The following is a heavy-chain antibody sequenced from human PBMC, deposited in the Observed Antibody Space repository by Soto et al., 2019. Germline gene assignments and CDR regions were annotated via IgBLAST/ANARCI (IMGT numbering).Heavy chain of an antibody. CDR2: IKKDGSEQ. CDR3: ARRATGRWAPFDN. CDR1: GFRFSDYW. D-gene: IGHD6-13*01. Sequence: EVQLVESGGGLVQAGESLRLSCAASGFRFSDYWMTWVRQAPGKGLEWLANIKKDGSEQYYVPSVRGRFIISRDNAENSLSLQMNSLRSDDTGVYFCARRATGRWAPFDNWGQGTRVTVS. V-gene: IGHV3-7*01. J-gene: IGHJ4*02.